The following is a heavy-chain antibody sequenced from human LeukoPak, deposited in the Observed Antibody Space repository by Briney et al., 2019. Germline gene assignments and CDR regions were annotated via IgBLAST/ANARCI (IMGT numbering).Heavy chain of an antibody. Sequence: PGGSLRLSCAASGFTFSSYAMSWVRQAPGKGLEWVSAISGSGGSTYYADFVKGRFTISRDNSKNTLYLQMNSLRAEDTAVYYCAKAGHYYDSRNYFDYWGQGTLVTVSS. CDR2: ISGSGGST. J-gene: IGHJ4*02. V-gene: IGHV3-23*01. CDR3: AKAGHYYDSRNYFDY. CDR1: GFTFSSYA. D-gene: IGHD3-22*01.